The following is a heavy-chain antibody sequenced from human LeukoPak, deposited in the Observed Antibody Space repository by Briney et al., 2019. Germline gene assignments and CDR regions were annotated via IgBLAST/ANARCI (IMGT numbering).Heavy chain of an antibody. CDR3: ARVGYCSGGSCYSHYYYYMDA. CDR1: GFTFSSYA. V-gene: IGHV3-30*04. D-gene: IGHD2-15*01. J-gene: IGHJ6*03. CDR2: ISYDGSNK. Sequence: SGGSLRLSCAASGFTFSSYAMHWVRQAPGKGLEWVAVISYDGSNKYYADSVKGRFTISRDNSKNTLYLQMNSLRAEDTAVYYCARVGYCSGGSCYSHYYYYMDAWGKGTTVTVSS.